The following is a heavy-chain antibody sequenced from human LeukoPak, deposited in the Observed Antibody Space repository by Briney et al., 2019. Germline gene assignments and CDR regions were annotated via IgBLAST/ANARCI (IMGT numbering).Heavy chain of an antibody. D-gene: IGHD6-13*01. V-gene: IGHV3-11*04. CDR3: ARDSYSSSEGNFDY. Sequence: GGSLRLSCAASGFTFGDYYMSWIRQAPGKGLEWVSYISSSGSTIYYADSVKGRFTISRDNSKNTLYLQMNSLRPDDMAVYYCARDSYSSSEGNFDYWGQGTLVTVSS. J-gene: IGHJ4*02. CDR1: GFTFGDYY. CDR2: ISSSGSTI.